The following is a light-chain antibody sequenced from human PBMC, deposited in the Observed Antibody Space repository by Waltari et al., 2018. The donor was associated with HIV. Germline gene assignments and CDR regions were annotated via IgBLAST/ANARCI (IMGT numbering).Light chain of an antibody. CDR3: YSIDSSGNHRV. CDR1: ALPKKY. CDR2: EDS. V-gene: IGLV3-10*01. J-gene: IGLJ2*01. Sequence: SYELTQPPSGSVSPGQPARITSSGDALPKKYAYWYQQKSGQAPVLVIYEDSKRPSGIPERFSGSSSGTMATLTISGAQVEDEADYYCYSIDSSGNHRVFGGGTKLTVL.